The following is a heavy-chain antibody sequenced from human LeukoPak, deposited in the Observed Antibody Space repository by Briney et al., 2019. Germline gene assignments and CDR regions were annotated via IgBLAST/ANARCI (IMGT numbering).Heavy chain of an antibody. V-gene: IGHV4-39*01. Sequence: SETLSLTCTVSGASISSTSHHWGWIRQPPGKGLEWIGAVYYNGYTYYNPSLRSRVTISVITSKNQFSLKLSSVTAADTAVYYCARLEWGSAGSGSFDHWGHGTLVTVSS. CDR3: ARLEWGSAGSGSFDH. J-gene: IGHJ4*01. D-gene: IGHD6-25*01. CDR1: GASISSTSHH. CDR2: VYYNGYT.